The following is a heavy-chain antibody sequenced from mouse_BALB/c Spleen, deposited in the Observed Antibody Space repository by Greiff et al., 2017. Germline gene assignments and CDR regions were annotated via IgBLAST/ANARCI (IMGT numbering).Heavy chain of an antibody. D-gene: IGHD1-1*02. CDR3: ARGGGPGRFAY. CDR1: GYTFTSYV. V-gene: IGHV1-14*01. Sequence: VHVKQSGPELVKPGASVKMSCKASGYTFTSYVMHWVKQKPGQGLEWIGYINPYNDGTKYNEKFKGKATLTSDKSSSTAYMELSSLTSEDSAVYYCARGGGPGRFAYWGQGTLVTVSA. J-gene: IGHJ3*01. CDR2: INPYNDGT.